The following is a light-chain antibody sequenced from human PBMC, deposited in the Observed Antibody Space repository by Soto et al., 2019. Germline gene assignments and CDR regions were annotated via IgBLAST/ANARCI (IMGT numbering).Light chain of an antibody. CDR2: AVS. CDR1: QTIRNY. V-gene: IGKV1-39*01. CDR3: QQSYNTPRT. J-gene: IGKJ1*01. Sequence: DIPMTQSPSSLSASVGDRVTITCRASQTIRNYLNWYQQKPGEAPKLLISAVSSLETGVPSRFSGSGSGTDFTLTITSLQPEDFATYYCQQSYNTPRTFGQGTKVDIK.